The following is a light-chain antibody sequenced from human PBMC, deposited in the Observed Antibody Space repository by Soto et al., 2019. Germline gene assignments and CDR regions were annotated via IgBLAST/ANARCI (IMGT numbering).Light chain of an antibody. V-gene: IGKV1-5*01. CDR3: QQYSSSSEWT. CDR1: QSISSW. J-gene: IGKJ1*01. Sequence: DLQMTQSPSTLSASLGDRVSITCRGSQSISSWLAWYQQKPRKAPKLLIYDASSLESGVPSRFSGSGSGTEFTLTISSLQPDDFATYYCQQYSSSSEWTCGQGTKVEI. CDR2: DAS.